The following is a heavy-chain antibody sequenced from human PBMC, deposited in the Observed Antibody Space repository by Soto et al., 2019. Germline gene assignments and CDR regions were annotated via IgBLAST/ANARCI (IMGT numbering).Heavy chain of an antibody. Sequence: ASVKVSCKASGYTFTSYDINWVRQATGQGLEWMGWMNPNSGNTGYAQKFQGRVTMTRNTSISTAYMELSSLRSEDTAVYYCARAPLGDFWSGYYSYYYYYMDVWGKGTTVTVSS. CDR2: MNPNSGNT. CDR3: ARAPLGDFWSGYYSYYYYYMDV. D-gene: IGHD3-3*01. V-gene: IGHV1-8*01. J-gene: IGHJ6*03. CDR1: GYTFTSYD.